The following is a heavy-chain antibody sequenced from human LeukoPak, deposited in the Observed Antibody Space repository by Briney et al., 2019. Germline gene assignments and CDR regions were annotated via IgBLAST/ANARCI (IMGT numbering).Heavy chain of an antibody. V-gene: IGHV4-39*01. CDR2: IYYSGST. CDR1: GGSISSSSYY. J-gene: IGHJ4*02. Sequence: SETLSLTCTVSGGSISSSSYYWGWIRQPPGKGLEWIGSIYYSGSTYYNPSLKSRVTISVDTSKNQFSLKLSSVTAADTAVYYCALGLFCSCYYPLDYWGQGTLVTVSS. D-gene: IGHD3-3*01. CDR3: ALGLFCSCYYPLDY.